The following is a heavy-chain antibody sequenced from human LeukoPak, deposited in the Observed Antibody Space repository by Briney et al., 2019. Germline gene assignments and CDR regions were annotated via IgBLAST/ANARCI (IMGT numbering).Heavy chain of an antibody. CDR2: IKSKTDGGTT. CDR1: GFTFNNAW. J-gene: IGHJ4*02. Sequence: GGSLRLSCVASGFTFNNAWMSWVRQAPGKGLEWVGRIKSKTDGGTTDYAAPVKGRFTISSDDSKNTLYLEINSLKTEDTAVYYCTTHSGYDYLSDYWGQGTLVTVSS. V-gene: IGHV3-15*01. D-gene: IGHD5-12*01. CDR3: TTHSGYDYLSDY.